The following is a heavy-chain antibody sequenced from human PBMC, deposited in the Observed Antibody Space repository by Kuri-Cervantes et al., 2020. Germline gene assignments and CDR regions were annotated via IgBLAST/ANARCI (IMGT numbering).Heavy chain of an antibody. CDR2: ISYDGSNK. V-gene: IGHV3-30*14. Sequence: LSLTCAASGFTFSSYAMHWVRQAPGKGLEWVAVISYDGSNKYYADSVKGRFTISRDNSKNTLYLQMNSLRAEDTAVYYCARGAGMDVWGQGTTVTVSS. CDR3: ARGAGMDV. J-gene: IGHJ6*02. CDR1: GFTFSSYA.